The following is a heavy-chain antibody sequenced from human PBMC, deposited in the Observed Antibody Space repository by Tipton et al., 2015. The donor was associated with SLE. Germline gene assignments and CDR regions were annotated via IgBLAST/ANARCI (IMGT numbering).Heavy chain of an antibody. V-gene: IGHV4-39*07. CDR2: IYHSGST. J-gene: IGHJ4*02. CDR1: GGSISSGGYY. Sequence: TLSLTCTVSGGSISSGGYYWSWVRQPPGKGLEWIGEIYHSGSTNYNPSLKSRVTISVDKSKNQFSLRLSSVTAADTAVYYCARGGDCSRTSCPRFDYWGQGTLVTVSP. CDR3: ARGGDCSRTSCPRFDY. D-gene: IGHD2-2*01.